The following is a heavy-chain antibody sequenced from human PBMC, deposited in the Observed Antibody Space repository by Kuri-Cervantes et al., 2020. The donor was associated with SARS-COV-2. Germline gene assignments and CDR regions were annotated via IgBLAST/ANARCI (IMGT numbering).Heavy chain of an antibody. V-gene: IGHV4-34*01. CDR2: LDHSGRV. J-gene: IGHJ4*02. Sequence: SQTLSLICAVYGGSFSGFYRSRIRQSSGEGLGWIGELDHSGRVNYNPSLKGRVTISVDTSKNQFSLKLSSVTAADTAVYYCARAIAAAAPLDYWGQGTLVTVSS. CDR3: ARAIAAAAPLDY. CDR1: GGSFSGFY. D-gene: IGHD6-13*01.